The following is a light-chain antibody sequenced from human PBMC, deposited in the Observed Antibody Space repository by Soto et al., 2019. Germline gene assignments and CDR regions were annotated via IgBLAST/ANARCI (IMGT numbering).Light chain of an antibody. CDR2: GAS. CDR3: QQGHNWPLT. V-gene: IGKV3-15*01. J-gene: IGKJ2*01. CDR1: QSINSE. Sequence: EIVMTQSPATLSLSPGERAALSCRASQSINSELAWYQQKPGQPPRLLIYGASTRATGVPARFPGSESGSEFTLNISGLQSEDFAVYYCQQGHNWPLTFGQGTRLEL.